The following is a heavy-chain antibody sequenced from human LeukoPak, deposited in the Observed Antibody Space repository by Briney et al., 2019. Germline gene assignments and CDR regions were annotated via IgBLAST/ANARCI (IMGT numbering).Heavy chain of an antibody. CDR1: GFTFSSYG. CDR3: ARDLQVYDSSGYLMY. V-gene: IGHV3-30*05. J-gene: IGHJ4*02. CDR2: ISYDGSNK. Sequence: PGGSLRLSCAASGFTFSSYGMHWVRQAPGKGLEWVAVISYDGSNKYYADSVKGRFTISRDNSKNTLYLQMNSLRAEDTAVYYCARDLQVYDSSGYLMYWGQGTLVTVSS. D-gene: IGHD3-22*01.